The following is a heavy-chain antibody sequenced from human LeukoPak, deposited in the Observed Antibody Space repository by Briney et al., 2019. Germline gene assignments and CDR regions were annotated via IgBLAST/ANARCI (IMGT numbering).Heavy chain of an antibody. D-gene: IGHD3-3*01. J-gene: IGHJ3*02. CDR3: AIWSGYDFWSGSPHAFDI. CDR1: GYTFTYRY. Sequence: SVKVSCKASGYTFTYRYLHWVRQAPGQALEWIGWITPFNGNTNYAQKFQDRVTITRDRSMSTAYMELSSLRSEDTAMYYCAIWSGYDFWSGSPHAFDIWGQGTMVTVSS. V-gene: IGHV1-45*02. CDR2: ITPFNGNT.